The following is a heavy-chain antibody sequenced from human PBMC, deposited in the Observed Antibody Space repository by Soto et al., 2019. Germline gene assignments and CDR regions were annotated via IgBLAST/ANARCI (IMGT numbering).Heavy chain of an antibody. CDR3: ARGYDSSGYYFDY. J-gene: IGHJ4*02. D-gene: IGHD3-22*01. V-gene: IGHV1-2*04. Sequence: ASVKVSCKASGYTFTGYYMHWVRQAPGQGLEWMGWINPNSGGTNYAQKFQGWVTMTRDTSISTAYMELSRLRSDDTAVYCCARGYDSSGYYFDYWGQGTLVTVSS. CDR2: INPNSGGT. CDR1: GYTFTGYY.